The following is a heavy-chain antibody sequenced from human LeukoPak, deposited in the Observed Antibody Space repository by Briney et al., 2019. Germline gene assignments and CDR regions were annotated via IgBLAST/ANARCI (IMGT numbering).Heavy chain of an antibody. D-gene: IGHD3-10*01. V-gene: IGHV3-48*03. CDR2: ISSSGSTI. CDR1: GFTFSSYE. J-gene: IGHJ4*02. CDR3: ARLGYYYGSGSPL. Sequence: PGGSLRLSCAASGFTFSSYEMNWVRQAPGKGLEWVSYISSSGSTIYYADSVKGRFTISRDNAKNSLCLQMNSLRAEDTAVYYCARLGYYYGSGSPLWGQGTLVTVSS.